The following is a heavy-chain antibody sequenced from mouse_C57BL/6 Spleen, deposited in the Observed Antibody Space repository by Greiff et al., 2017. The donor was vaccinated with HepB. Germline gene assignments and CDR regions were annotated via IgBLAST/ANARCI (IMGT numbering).Heavy chain of an antibody. CDR2: IYPGNSDT. D-gene: IGHD1-1*01. CDR3: TSPPPYYGTAWFAY. V-gene: IGHV1-5*01. Sequence: EVQLQESGTVLARPGASVKMSCKTSGYTFTSYWMHWVKQRPGQGLEWIGAIYPGNSDTSYNQKFKGKAKLTAVTSASTAYMELSSLTNEDSAVYYCTSPPPYYGTAWFAYWGQGTLVTVSA. J-gene: IGHJ3*01. CDR1: GYTFTSYW.